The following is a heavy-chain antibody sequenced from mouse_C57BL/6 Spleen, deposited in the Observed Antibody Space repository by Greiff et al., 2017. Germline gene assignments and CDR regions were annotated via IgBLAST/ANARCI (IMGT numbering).Heavy chain of an antibody. CDR2: ISSGSSTI. CDR3: ARDNYWYFDV. V-gene: IGHV5-17*01. Sequence: EVQLVESGGGLVKPGGSLKLSCAASGFTFSDYGMHWVRQAPEKGLEWVAYISSGSSTIYYAGTVKGRFTISRDNAKNTLFLQMTSLRADDTAMYYCARDNYWYFDVWGTGTTVTVSS. J-gene: IGHJ1*03. CDR1: GFTFSDYG.